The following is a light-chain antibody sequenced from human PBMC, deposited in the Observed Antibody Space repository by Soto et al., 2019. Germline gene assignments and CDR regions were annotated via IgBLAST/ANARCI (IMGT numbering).Light chain of an antibody. CDR3: SSYTSSSPPYV. Sequence: QSVLPQPASVTGSPGQSITLSCTGTSSDVGGYDYVSWYQQHPGKAPKLMISDVSNRPSGVSNRFSGSTSGNTASLTISGLQAEDEADYYCSSYTSSSPPYVFGTGTKVTVL. J-gene: IGLJ1*01. CDR2: DVS. V-gene: IGLV2-14*03. CDR1: SSDVGGYDY.